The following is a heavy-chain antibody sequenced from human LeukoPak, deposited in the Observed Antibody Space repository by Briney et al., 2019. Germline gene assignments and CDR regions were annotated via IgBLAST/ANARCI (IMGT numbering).Heavy chain of an antibody. CDR2: IYYSGST. J-gene: IGHJ4*02. Sequence: PSETLSLTCSVSGGSISSSNYFWGWIRQPPGKGLEWIGSIYYSGSTYYNPSLKSRVTIPVDTSKNQFSLRLNSVTAADTAVYYCARQQYSSSWRYYFDYWGQGTLVTVSS. D-gene: IGHD6-13*01. CDR3: ARQQYSSSWRYYFDY. V-gene: IGHV4-39*01. CDR1: GGSISSSNYF.